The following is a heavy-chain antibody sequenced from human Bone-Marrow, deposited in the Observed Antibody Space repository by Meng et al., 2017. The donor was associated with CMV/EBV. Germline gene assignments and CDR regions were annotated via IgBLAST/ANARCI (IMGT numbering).Heavy chain of an antibody. V-gene: IGHV3-30*02. Sequence: GGSLRLSCAASGFTFSSYGMHWVRQAPGKGLEWVAFIRYDGSNKYYADSVKGRFTISRDNSKNTLYLQMNSLRAEDTAVYYCAKDFPGRNRVFDGHYGMDVWGQGTTVTVYS. D-gene: IGHD2-8*01. CDR3: AKDFPGRNRVFDGHYGMDV. CDR1: GFTFSSYG. J-gene: IGHJ6*01. CDR2: IRYDGSNK.